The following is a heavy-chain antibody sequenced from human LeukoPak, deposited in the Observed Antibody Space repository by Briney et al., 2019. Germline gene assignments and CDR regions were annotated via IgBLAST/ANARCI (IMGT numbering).Heavy chain of an antibody. V-gene: IGHV3-48*04. CDR2: ISSSGSTI. D-gene: IGHD3-22*01. J-gene: IGHJ4*02. CDR3: ARPYDSSGYEH. Sequence: GGTLRLSCAASGFTFSTYGMSWVRQAPGKGLEWVSYISSSGSTIYYADSVKGRFTISRDNAKNSLYLQMNSLRAEDTAVYYCARPYDSSGYEHWGQGTLVTVSS. CDR1: GFTFSTYG.